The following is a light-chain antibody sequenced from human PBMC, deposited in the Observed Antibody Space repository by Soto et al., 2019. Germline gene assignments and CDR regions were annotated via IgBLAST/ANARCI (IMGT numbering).Light chain of an antibody. CDR3: QQYDRYWT. CDR1: QSITSW. Sequence: DIRFTHSPSPLSASVGDRVTITCRASQSITSWLAWYQQKPGKAPKLLIYKASNLESGGPSRFSGNASGTEFTLTSSSLQHDDSATYYYQQYDRYWTFGQGTKVDIK. J-gene: IGKJ1*01. CDR2: KAS. V-gene: IGKV1-5*03.